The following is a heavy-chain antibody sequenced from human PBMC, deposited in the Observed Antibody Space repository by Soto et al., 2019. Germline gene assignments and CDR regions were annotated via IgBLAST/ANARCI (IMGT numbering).Heavy chain of an antibody. Sequence: PGGSLRLSCAASGFTFSSYAMHWVRQAPGKGLVWVSRINSDGSSVSYADSVKGRFTISRDNAKNTLYLQMNSLRAEDTAVYYCARTQDIVVVPARGAFDIWGQGTMVTVSS. V-gene: IGHV3-74*01. D-gene: IGHD2-2*01. CDR2: INSDGSSV. CDR1: GFTFSSYA. J-gene: IGHJ3*02. CDR3: ARTQDIVVVPARGAFDI.